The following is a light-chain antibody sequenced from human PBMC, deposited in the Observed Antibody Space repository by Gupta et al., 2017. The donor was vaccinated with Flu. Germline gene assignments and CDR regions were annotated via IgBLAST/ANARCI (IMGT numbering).Light chain of an antibody. J-gene: IGKJ4*01. CDR2: LGS. CDR1: QSLLNINGNHY. V-gene: IGKV2-28*01. Sequence: DIVMTQSPLSLPVTPGEPASISCRFSQSLLNINGNHYLDWYLQKPGQSPQLLIYLGSNRASGVPDRFSGSGSGTDFTLKISRVEAEDVGLYYCMQALQTPLTFGGGTKVEIK. CDR3: MQALQTPLT.